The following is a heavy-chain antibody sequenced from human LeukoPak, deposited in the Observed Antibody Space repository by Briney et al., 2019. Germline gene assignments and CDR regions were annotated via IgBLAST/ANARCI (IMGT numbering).Heavy chain of an antibody. CDR1: GGSISSYY. Sequence: SETLSLTCTVSGGSISSYYWSWIRQPPGKGLEWIGYIYYSGSTNYNPSLKSRVTISVDTSKNQFSLKLSSVTAADTAVYYCARPAWGQQLDPLDYWGQGTLVTVSS. D-gene: IGHD6-13*01. CDR3: ARPAWGQQLDPLDY. V-gene: IGHV4-59*01. J-gene: IGHJ4*02. CDR2: IYYSGST.